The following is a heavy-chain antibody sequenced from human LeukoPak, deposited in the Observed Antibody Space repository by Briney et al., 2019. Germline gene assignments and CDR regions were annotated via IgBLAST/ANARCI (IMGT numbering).Heavy chain of an antibody. CDR3: ARAPYYDILTGYFRRGNYFDY. CDR1: GGSFSGYY. CDR2: INHGGSP. V-gene: IGHV4-34*01. D-gene: IGHD3-9*01. Sequence: SETLSLTCAVYGGSFSGYYWTWIRQPPGKGLEWIGEINHGGSPNYNPSLKSRVTISVDTSKNQFSLKLNSVTAADTAVFYCARAPYYDILTGYFRRGNYFDYWGQGTLITVSS. J-gene: IGHJ4*02.